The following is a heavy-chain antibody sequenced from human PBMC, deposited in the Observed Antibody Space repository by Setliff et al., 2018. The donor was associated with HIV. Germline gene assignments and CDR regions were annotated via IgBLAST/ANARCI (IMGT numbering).Heavy chain of an antibody. Sequence: PGGSLRLSCAASGFTFDDYAMHWVRQAPGKGLEWVSGITWNSGSIAYADSVKGRFTISRDNAKNSLYLQMNSLRAEDMALYYCAKEAVSGTYFGSGFDYWGQGTLVTVSS. D-gene: IGHD1-26*01. CDR2: ITWNSGSI. J-gene: IGHJ4*02. V-gene: IGHV3-9*03. CDR1: GFTFDDYA. CDR3: AKEAVSGTYFGSGFDY.